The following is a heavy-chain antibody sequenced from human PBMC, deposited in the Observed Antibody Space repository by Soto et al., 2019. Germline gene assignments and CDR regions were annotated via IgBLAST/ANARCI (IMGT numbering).Heavy chain of an antibody. CDR3: ARDRKIAVAGASNYFYYGLDV. Sequence: EVQLVESGGGLVKPGGSLRLSCAASGFIVTSYTVNWVRQAPGKGLEWVSSISGSSTYIYYADSVKGRFTISRDNAKNSLSLQLNSLRAEDTAVYYCARDRKIAVAGASNYFYYGLDVCGQGTTVTVSS. V-gene: IGHV3-21*01. CDR2: ISGSSTYI. D-gene: IGHD6-19*01. J-gene: IGHJ6*02. CDR1: GFIVTSYT.